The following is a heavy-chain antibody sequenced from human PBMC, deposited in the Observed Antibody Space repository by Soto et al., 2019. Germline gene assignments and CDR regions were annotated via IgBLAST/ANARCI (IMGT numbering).Heavy chain of an antibody. CDR2: ISYDGSHK. D-gene: IGHD4-17*01. CDR1: GFTFSNYA. Sequence: VQLVESGGGVVQPGRSLRLSCAASGFTFSNYALHWVRQAPGKGLEWVAAISYDGSHKYYAESVKGRFTISRDNSKDTLYLQMNSLRTDDTALFYCARDRTLNYGDFAYWGQGTLVTVSS. CDR3: ARDRTLNYGDFAY. J-gene: IGHJ4*02. V-gene: IGHV3-30-3*01.